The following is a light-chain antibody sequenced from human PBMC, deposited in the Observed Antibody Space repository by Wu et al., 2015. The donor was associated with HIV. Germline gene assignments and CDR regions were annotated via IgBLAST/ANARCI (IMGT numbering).Light chain of an antibody. CDR2: GAS. CDR3: QQYNYWPT. V-gene: IGKV3-15*01. CDR1: QSVNSK. Sequence: EIVMTQSPATLSVSPGERAILSCRASQSVNSKLAWYQQKPGQAPRLLIYGASTRAAGIPARFTGSGSGTEFTLTISSLQSEDFEVYYCQQYNYWPTFGGGTKVEIK. J-gene: IGKJ4*01.